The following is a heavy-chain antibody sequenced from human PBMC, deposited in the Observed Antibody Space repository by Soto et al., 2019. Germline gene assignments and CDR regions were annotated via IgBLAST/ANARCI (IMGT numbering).Heavy chain of an antibody. CDR1: GFNFGNSW. CDR3: ATAEVDY. CDR2: MTSDGSTT. V-gene: IGHV3-74*01. J-gene: IGHJ4*02. Sequence: GGSLRLSCAASGFNFGNSWMHWVRQAPGKGLEWVSRMTSDGSTTDYADPVKGRFTVSRDNGKYTLYLQMNSLRAEDTAVYYCATAEVDYWGPGTLVTVSS.